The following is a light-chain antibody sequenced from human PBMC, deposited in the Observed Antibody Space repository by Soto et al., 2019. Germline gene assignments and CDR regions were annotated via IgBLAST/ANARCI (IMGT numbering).Light chain of an antibody. J-gene: IGKJ1*01. CDR1: QSIRTW. CDR3: QQYNTNPWT. CDR2: DTS. V-gene: IGKV1-5*01. Sequence: DIQMTQSPSTLSASVGVRVTITCRASQSIRTWLAWYQQKPGKAPKLLIFDTSSLKSGVPSRFSGGGAGTEFTLTISSLQPDDFAASYCQQYNTNPWTFGQGTKVDIK.